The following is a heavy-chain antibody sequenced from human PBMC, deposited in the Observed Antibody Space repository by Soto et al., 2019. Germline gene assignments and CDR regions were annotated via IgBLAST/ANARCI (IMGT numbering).Heavy chain of an antibody. J-gene: IGHJ3*02. Sequence: QMQLVESGGGVVQPGTSLRVSCAASGFTFSHYGIHWVRQAPGKGLEWVAVVSYDGGIKLYADSVRDRFAISRDNSKNTLYLQMNSLGPDDTAVYHCAKLPWGFNHYDRSEYRATDNDAFDIWGQGTMVTVSS. CDR3: AKLPWGFNHYDRSEYRATDNDAFDI. CDR1: GFTFSHYG. CDR2: VSYDGGIK. D-gene: IGHD3-22*01. V-gene: IGHV3-30*18.